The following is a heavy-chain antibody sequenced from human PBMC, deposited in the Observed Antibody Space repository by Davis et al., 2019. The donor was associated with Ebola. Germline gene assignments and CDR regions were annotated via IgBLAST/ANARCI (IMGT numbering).Heavy chain of an antibody. CDR1: GDSVSSGG. V-gene: IGHV6-1*01. J-gene: IGHJ4*02. CDR3: ARGWLRSAFDQ. Sequence: PSETLSPTCAISGDSVSSGGWNWIRQSPSRGLEWLGRTYYNSKWYSDYAVSVKSRITISADTAKNQLSLHLNSVTPEDTAVYYCARGWLRSAFDQWGQGTLVTVSS. CDR2: TYYNSKWYS. D-gene: IGHD5-12*01.